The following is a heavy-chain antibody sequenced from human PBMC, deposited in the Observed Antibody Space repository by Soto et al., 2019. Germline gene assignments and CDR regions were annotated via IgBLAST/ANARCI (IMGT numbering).Heavy chain of an antibody. CDR1: GYMFTKST. Sequence: QVHLVQSGAEVKKPGASVKVSCKASGYMFTKSTMHWVRQAPGQRLEWMGWISGDSGNTKYSPKLQDRVTITRDTSASTAYMELSSLRSEDTALYDCARDGVAAGNINFDYWGQGTLVTVSS. V-gene: IGHV1-3*01. J-gene: IGHJ4*01. CDR2: ISGDSGNT. CDR3: ARDGVAAGNINFDY. D-gene: IGHD6-19*01.